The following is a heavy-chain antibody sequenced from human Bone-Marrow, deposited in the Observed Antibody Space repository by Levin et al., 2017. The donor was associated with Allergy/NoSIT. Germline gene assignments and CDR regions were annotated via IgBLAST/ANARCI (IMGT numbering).Heavy chain of an antibody. D-gene: IGHD4-23*01. CDR2: IYHSGST. V-gene: IGHV4-61*01. CDR3: ARGSYFGGLSFDC. Sequence: GSLRLSCTVSGGSVSSGSYYWIWIRQPPGKGLEWFAYIYHSGSTKYNPSLKSRATISLDTSRNQFSLRLTSLTAADTAVYYCARGSYFGGLSFDCWGKGTLVTVAS. J-gene: IGHJ4*02. CDR1: GGSVSSGSYY.